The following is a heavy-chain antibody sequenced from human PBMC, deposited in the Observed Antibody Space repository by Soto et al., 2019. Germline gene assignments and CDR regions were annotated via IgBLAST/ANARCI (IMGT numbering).Heavy chain of an antibody. CDR3: ARDLSSGYYPYYYYYYMDV. J-gene: IGHJ6*03. CDR2: INPSGGST. V-gene: IGHV1-46*03. Sequence: ASVKVSCKASGYTFTSYYMHWVRQAPGQGLEWMGIINPSGGSTSYAQKFQGRVTMTRDTSTSTVYMELSSLRSEDTAVYYCARDLSSGYYPYYYYYYMDVWGKGTTVTVSS. CDR1: GYTFTSYY. D-gene: IGHD3-22*01.